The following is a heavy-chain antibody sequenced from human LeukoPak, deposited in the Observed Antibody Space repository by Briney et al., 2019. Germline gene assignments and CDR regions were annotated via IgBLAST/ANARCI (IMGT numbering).Heavy chain of an antibody. CDR2: IFYSGNT. J-gene: IGHJ4*02. CDR3: ARREYSYGHFDY. D-gene: IGHD5-18*01. V-gene: IGHV4-30-4*02. Sequence: SETLSLTCTVSGGSISSGAYYWTWIRQPPGKGLEWIGYIFYSGNTYYNPSLKSRITISVDTSKNQFSLKLNSVTAADTAVYYCARREYSYGHFDYWGQGTLVTVSS. CDR1: GGSISSGAYY.